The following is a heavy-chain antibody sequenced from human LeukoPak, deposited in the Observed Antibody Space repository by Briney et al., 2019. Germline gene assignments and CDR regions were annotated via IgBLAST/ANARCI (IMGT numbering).Heavy chain of an antibody. Sequence: GGSLRLSCAASGFTFSSCDMHWVRQAPGKGLEWVAFIRYDGTIKYYADSVKGRFTISRDNAKNTLYLQMNSLRAEDTAVYYCTRGLAAVYYYYYYMDVWGKGTTVTVSS. V-gene: IGHV3-30*02. CDR3: TRGLAAVYYYYYYMDV. CDR1: GFTFSSCD. D-gene: IGHD6-13*01. CDR2: IRYDGTIK. J-gene: IGHJ6*03.